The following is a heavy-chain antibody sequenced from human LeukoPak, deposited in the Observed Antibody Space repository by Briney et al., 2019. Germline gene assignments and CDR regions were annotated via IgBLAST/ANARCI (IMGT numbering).Heavy chain of an antibody. J-gene: IGHJ4*02. D-gene: IGHD2-21*01. CDR3: ARDVGVSGLLLDFDY. V-gene: IGHV1-18*01. Sequence: GASVKVSCTTSGYSFNTFGLTWVRQALGQGLEWLGWISPYNGKTNYAPKVQGRVTLTTDTSARTAYMELRSLRSDDTAVYYCARDVGVSGLLLDFDYWGQGTLVTVSS. CDR2: ISPYNGKT. CDR1: GYSFNTFG.